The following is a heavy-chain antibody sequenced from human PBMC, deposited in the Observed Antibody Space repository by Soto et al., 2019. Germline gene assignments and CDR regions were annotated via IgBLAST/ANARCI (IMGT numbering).Heavy chain of an antibody. CDR2: IYWDDDK. CDR1: GFSLSTSAVG. D-gene: IGHD2-15*01. J-gene: IGHJ4*02. CDR3: AQLVVAGLTYYFDY. Sequence: QITLKESGPTLVKPTQTLTLTCTFSGFSLSTSAVGVCWIRQPPGKALEWLAFIYWDDDKRYSPSLKSSLTITKDTSKTQVVLAMTNMDPVDTATYYCAQLVVAGLTYYFDYWGQGTLVTVSS. V-gene: IGHV2-5*02.